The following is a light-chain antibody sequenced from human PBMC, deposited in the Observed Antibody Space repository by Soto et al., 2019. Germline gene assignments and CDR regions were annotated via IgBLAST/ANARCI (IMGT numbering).Light chain of an antibody. CDR3: SSYAGSSNV. CDR1: ISDVGGYNY. CDR2: EVN. J-gene: IGLJ1*01. V-gene: IGLV2-8*01. Sequence: LSPPPSASGSPGQSFAIACTGTISDVGGYNYVSWYQQHPGKAPKLMIYEVNKRPSGVPDRFSGSKSGNTASLTVSGLQAEDEADYYCSSYAGSSNVFGTGTKVTVL.